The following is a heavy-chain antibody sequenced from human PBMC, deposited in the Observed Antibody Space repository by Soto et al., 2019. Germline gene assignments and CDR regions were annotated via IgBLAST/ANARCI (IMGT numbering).Heavy chain of an antibody. J-gene: IGHJ4*02. CDR1: GFTVSSYA. CDR2: ISGSGGST. D-gene: IGHD5-18*01. CDR3: VKIKEEDTAMVTWSFYFDY. V-gene: IGHV3-23*01. Sequence: GGSLRLSCAASGFTVSSYAMSWVRQAPGKGLEWVSAISGSGGSTYYADSVKGRFTISRDNSKNTLYLQMNSLRAEDTAVYYCVKIKEEDTAMVTWSFYFDYWGQGTLVTVSS.